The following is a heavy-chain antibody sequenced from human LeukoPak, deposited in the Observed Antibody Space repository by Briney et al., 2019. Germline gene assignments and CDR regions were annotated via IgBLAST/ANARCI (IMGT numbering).Heavy chain of an antibody. CDR1: GFTFSSYA. J-gene: IGHJ6*02. CDR2: ISGSGGST. Sequence: GGSLRLSCAVSGFTFSSYAMSWVRQAPGKGLEWVSAISGSGGSTYYADSVKGRFTISRDNSKNTLYLQMNSLRAEDTAVYYCARAYYYDSSGYYYSWVYYGMDVWGQGTTVTVSS. V-gene: IGHV3-23*01. D-gene: IGHD3-22*01. CDR3: ARAYYYDSSGYYYSWVYYGMDV.